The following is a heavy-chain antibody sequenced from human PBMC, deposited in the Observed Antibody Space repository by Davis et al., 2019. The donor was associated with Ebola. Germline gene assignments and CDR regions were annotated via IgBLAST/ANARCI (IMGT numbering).Heavy chain of an antibody. Sequence: GESLKISCAASGFTFSSYEMNWVRQAPGKGLVWVSRINSDGSSTSYADSVKGRFTISRDNAKNTLYLQMNSLRAEDTAVYYCAREGTIRGVNFDYWGQGTLVTVSS. J-gene: IGHJ4*02. CDR1: GFTFSSYE. D-gene: IGHD3-10*01. CDR2: INSDGSST. CDR3: AREGTIRGVNFDY. V-gene: IGHV3-74*01.